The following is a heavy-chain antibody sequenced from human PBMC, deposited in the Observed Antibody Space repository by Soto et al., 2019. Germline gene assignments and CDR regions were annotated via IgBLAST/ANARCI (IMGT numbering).Heavy chain of an antibody. CDR2: IWYDGSNK. V-gene: IGHV3-33*01. D-gene: IGHD5-18*01. Sequence: LRLSCAASGFTFSSYGMHWVRQAPGKGLEWVAVIWYDGSNKYYADSVKGRFTISRDNSKNTLYLQMNSLRAEDTAVYYCARGESIVDTAMDFDYWGQGTLVTVSS. J-gene: IGHJ4*02. CDR1: GFTFSSYG. CDR3: ARGESIVDTAMDFDY.